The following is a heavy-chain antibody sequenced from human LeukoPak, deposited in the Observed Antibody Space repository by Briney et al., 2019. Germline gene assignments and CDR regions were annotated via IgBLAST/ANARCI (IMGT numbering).Heavy chain of an antibody. CDR3: AATLPVTTGSTYYGMDI. D-gene: IGHD4-17*01. Sequence: ASVTVSCKASGFTFATSTMQWVRQARGQRLEWMGWIVVGSGHTNYAQKFQQRVTITRDMSTSTAYIYLSSLTSEDTALYYCAATLPVTTGSTYYGMDIWGQGTTVTVSS. V-gene: IGHV1-58*02. CDR1: GFTFATST. J-gene: IGHJ6*02. CDR2: IVVGSGHT.